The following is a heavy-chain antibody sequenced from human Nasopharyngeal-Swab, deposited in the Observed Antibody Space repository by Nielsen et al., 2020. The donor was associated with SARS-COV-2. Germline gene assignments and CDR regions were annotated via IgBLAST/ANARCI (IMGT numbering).Heavy chain of an antibody. Sequence: GGSLRLSCAASGFTFSSYWMSWVRQAPGKGLEWVANIKQDGSEKYYVDSVKGRFTISRDNAKNSLHLQMNSLRAEDTAVYYCARRAGYSSSWLYYYYYYMDVWGKGTTVTVSS. CDR1: GFTFSSYW. D-gene: IGHD6-13*01. J-gene: IGHJ6*03. V-gene: IGHV3-7*01. CDR3: ARRAGYSSSWLYYYYYYMDV. CDR2: IKQDGSEK.